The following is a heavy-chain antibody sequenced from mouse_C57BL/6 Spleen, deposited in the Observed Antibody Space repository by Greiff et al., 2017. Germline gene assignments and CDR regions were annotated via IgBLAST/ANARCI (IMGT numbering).Heavy chain of an antibody. Sequence: EVMLVESGGGLVKPGGSLKLSCAASGFTFSDYGMHWVRQAPEKGLEWVAYISSGSSTIYYADTVKGRFTISRDNAKNTLFLQMTSLRSEDTAMYYCAREAYDYEDYYAMDYWGQGTSVTVSS. CDR1: GFTFSDYG. CDR2: ISSGSSTI. V-gene: IGHV5-17*01. CDR3: AREAYDYEDYYAMDY. D-gene: IGHD2-4*01. J-gene: IGHJ4*01.